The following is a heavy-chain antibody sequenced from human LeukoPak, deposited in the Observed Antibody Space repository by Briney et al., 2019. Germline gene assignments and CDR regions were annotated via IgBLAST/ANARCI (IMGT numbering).Heavy chain of an antibody. Sequence: SETLSLTCTVSGGSISSYYWSWIRQPAGKGLEWIGRIYTSGSTNYNPSLKSRVTMSVDTSKNQFSLKLSSVTAADTAAYYCARSQIAAAGQNWFDPWGQGTLVTVSS. CDR1: GGSISSYY. J-gene: IGHJ5*02. CDR3: ARSQIAAAGQNWFDP. V-gene: IGHV4-4*07. CDR2: IYTSGST. D-gene: IGHD6-13*01.